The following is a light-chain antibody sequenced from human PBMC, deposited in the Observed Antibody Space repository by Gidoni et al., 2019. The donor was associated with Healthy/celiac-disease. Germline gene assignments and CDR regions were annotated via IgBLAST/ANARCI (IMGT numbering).Light chain of an antibody. CDR2: EVS. J-gene: IGLJ2*01. CDR1: SSDVGGYNY. V-gene: IGLV2-14*01. Sequence: ISCTGTSSDVGGYNYVSWYQQHPGKAPKLMIYEVSNRPSGVSNRFSGSKSGNTASLTISGLQAEDEADYYCSSYTSSSTLVFGGGTKLTVL. CDR3: SSYTSSSTLV.